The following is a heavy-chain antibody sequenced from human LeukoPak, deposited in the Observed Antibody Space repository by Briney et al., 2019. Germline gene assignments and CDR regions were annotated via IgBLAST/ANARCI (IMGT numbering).Heavy chain of an antibody. J-gene: IGHJ6*02. CDR3: GKDLAGGALDV. V-gene: IGHV3-30-3*01. Sequence: GGSLRLSCAASQFIFTYYAIHWVRQAPGKGLECVTSLSYDGGDKHYADSVKGRFTVSRDSSKNTVYLQMNGLTTADTAVYHCGKDLAGGALDVWGQGTTVTVS. CDR2: LSYDGGDK. D-gene: IGHD4/OR15-4a*01. CDR1: QFIFTYYA.